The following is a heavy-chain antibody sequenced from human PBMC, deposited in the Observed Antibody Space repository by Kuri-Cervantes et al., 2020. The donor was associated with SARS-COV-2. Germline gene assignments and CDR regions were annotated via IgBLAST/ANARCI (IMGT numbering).Heavy chain of an antibody. CDR1: GGTFSSYA. CDR3: ARVLFPQVEAHFDY. D-gene: IGHD3-3*01. J-gene: IGHJ4*02. Sequence: ASVKVSCKASGGTFSSYAISWVRQAPGQGLEWMGWISPYNDKTSYAEKFQGRVTMPTITSSTTAYMELRSLRSDDTAVFYCARVLFPQVEAHFDYWGQGSLVTVSS. V-gene: IGHV1-18*01. CDR2: ISPYNDKT.